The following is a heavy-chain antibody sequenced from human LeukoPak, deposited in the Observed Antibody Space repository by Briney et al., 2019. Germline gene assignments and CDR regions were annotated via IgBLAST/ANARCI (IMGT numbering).Heavy chain of an antibody. CDR3: AKDQNSHFDY. CDR2: ISYDGSNK. Sequence: GSLRLSCAASGFTFSSYAMSWVRQAPGKGLEWVAVISYDGSNKYYADSVKGRFTISRDNSKNTLYLQMNSLRAEDTAVYYCAKDQNSHFDYWGQGTLVTVSS. J-gene: IGHJ4*02. V-gene: IGHV3-30*18. D-gene: IGHD2/OR15-2a*01. CDR1: GFTFSSYA.